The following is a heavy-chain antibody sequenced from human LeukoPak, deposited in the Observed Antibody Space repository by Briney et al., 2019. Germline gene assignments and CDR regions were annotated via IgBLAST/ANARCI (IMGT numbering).Heavy chain of an antibody. D-gene: IGHD3-22*01. CDR2: IWYDGSNK. V-gene: IGHV3-33*06. J-gene: IGHJ4*02. CDR3: AKVTDSSGYSPSDY. Sequence: GGSLRLSCAASGFTFSRHAMHWVRQAPCKGLEWVAVIWYDGSNKYYADSVKGRSTISRDNSNNTLYLQMNSLRADDTAVYYCAKVTDSSGYSPSDYWGQGTLVTVSS. CDR1: GFTFSRHA.